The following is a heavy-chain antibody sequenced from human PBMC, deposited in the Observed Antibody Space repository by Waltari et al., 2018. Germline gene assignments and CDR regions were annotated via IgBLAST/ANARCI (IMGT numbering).Heavy chain of an antibody. CDR1: GFTFSSYS. CDR3: ASDSFYCTNGVCHFYYFDY. CDR2: ISSSSSYI. J-gene: IGHJ4*02. Sequence: EVQLVESGGGLVKPGGSLRLSCAASGFTFSSYSMNWVRQAPGKGLEWVSSISSSSSYIYYADSVKGRFTISRDNSKNTLYLQMNSLRAEDTAVYYCASDSFYCTNGVCHFYYFDYWGQGTLVTVSS. V-gene: IGHV3-21*01. D-gene: IGHD2-8*01.